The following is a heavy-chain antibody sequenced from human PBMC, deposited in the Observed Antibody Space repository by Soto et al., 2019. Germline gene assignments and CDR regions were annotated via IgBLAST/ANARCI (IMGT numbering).Heavy chain of an antibody. D-gene: IGHD6-6*01. CDR2: IYYSGST. CDR3: ARHAYSSSPEGYYYYYYMDV. CDR1: GGSISSYY. Sequence: SETLSLTCTVSGGSISSYYWSWIRQPPGKGLEWIGYIYYSGSTNYNPSLKSRVTISVDTSKNQFSLKLSSVTAADTAVYYCARHAYSSSPEGYYYYYYMDVWGKGTTVTVSS. J-gene: IGHJ6*03. V-gene: IGHV4-59*08.